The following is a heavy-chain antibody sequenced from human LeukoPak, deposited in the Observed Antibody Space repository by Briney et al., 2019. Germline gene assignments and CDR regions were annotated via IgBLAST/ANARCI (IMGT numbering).Heavy chain of an antibody. Sequence: GGSLRLSCAASGFTFSNAWMSWVRQAPGKGLEWVGRIKSKTDGGTTDYAAPVKGRFTISRDDSKNTLYLQMNSLKTEDTAVYYCTTDNLPWELPIDYWGQGTLVTVSS. CDR1: GFTFSNAW. CDR2: IKSKTDGGTT. J-gene: IGHJ4*02. CDR3: TTDNLPWELPIDY. D-gene: IGHD1-26*01. V-gene: IGHV3-15*01.